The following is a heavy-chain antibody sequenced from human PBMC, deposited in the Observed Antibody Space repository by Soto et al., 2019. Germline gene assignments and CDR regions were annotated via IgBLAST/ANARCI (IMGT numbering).Heavy chain of an antibody. Sequence: ASVKVSCKASGYTFSNYGISWVRQAPGQGLEWMGWIGPYNAKTDYAQNFQGRVTMTADTSTITAYMELRSLRSDDTAVYYCARDPSGEVVPAASDSWGQGTLVTVSS. CDR3: ARDPSGEVVPAASDS. D-gene: IGHD2-2*01. CDR2: IGPYNAKT. CDR1: GYTFSNYG. V-gene: IGHV1-18*01. J-gene: IGHJ4*02.